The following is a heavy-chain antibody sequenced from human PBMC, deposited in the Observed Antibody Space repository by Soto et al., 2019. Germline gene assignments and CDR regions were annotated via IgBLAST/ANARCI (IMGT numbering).Heavy chain of an antibody. CDR3: AREFSFYNGNDY. J-gene: IGHJ4*02. D-gene: IGHD2-8*01. CDR2: FNPNSGGT. Sequence: ASVKVSGKTSGYTFTTYYMHWLRQAPGQGLEWMGWFNPNSGGTNYAQKFQGRVTMTRDTSISTAYMDLRSLRSDDTAVYYCAREFSFYNGNDYYGQGPLVTVS. V-gene: IGHV1-2*02. CDR1: GYTFTTYY.